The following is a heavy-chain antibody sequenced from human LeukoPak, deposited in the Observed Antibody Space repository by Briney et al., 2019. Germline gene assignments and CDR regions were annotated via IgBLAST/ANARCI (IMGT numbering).Heavy chain of an antibody. CDR3: ARHEGGYYDSSGYSGTDY. Sequence: PSETLSLTCTVSGGSISSSSSYWGWIRQPPGKGLEWIGSIYYSGSTYYNPSLKSRVTISVDTSKNQFSLKLSSVTAADTAVYYCARHEGGYYDSSGYSGTDYWGQGTLVTVSS. V-gene: IGHV4-39*01. J-gene: IGHJ4*02. CDR1: GGSISSSSSY. CDR2: IYYSGST. D-gene: IGHD3-22*01.